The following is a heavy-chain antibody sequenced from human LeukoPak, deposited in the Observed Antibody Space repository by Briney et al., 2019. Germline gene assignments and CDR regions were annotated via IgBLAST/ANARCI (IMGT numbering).Heavy chain of an antibody. CDR2: LYRGGNT. Sequence: GGSLRLSCAASGLTVSDNFMGWVRQAPGKGLEWVSVLYRGGNTYYADSVRGRLTISRDNSKNMVYLQMNSLTAEDTAVYYCARDRIEGATSDFDYWGQGTLVTVSS. D-gene: IGHD2-21*01. CDR1: GLTVSDNF. CDR3: ARDRIEGATSDFDY. J-gene: IGHJ4*02. V-gene: IGHV3-66*01.